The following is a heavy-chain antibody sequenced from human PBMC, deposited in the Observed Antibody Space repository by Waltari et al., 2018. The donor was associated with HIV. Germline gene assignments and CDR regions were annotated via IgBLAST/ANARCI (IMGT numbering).Heavy chain of an antibody. D-gene: IGHD4-17*01. J-gene: IGHJ2*01. CDR1: GGSVSSGSYY. V-gene: IGHV4-61*01. CDR2: IYYSGST. CDR3: ARGGTTVAYWYFDL. Sequence: QVQLQESGPGLVKPSETLSLTCTVSGGSVSSGSYYWSWIRQPPGKGLEWIGYIYYSGSTNYNPSLKSRVTISVDTSKNQFSLKLSSVTAADTAVYYCARGGTTVAYWYFDLWGRGTLVTVSS.